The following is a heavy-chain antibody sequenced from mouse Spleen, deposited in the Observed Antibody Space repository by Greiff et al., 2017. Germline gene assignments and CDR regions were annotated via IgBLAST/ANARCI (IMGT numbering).Heavy chain of an antibody. J-gene: IGHJ2*01. CDR3: ARGYGYDGRDY. CDR1: GYTFTSYW. V-gene: IGHV1S81*02. CDR2: INPSNGRT. D-gene: IGHD2-2*01. Sequence: SGPELVRPGASVKMSCKASGYTFTSYWMHWVKQRPGQGLEWIGEINPSNGRTNYNEKFKSKATLTVDKSSSTAYMQLSSLTSEDSAVYYCARGYGYDGRDYWGQGTTLTVSS.